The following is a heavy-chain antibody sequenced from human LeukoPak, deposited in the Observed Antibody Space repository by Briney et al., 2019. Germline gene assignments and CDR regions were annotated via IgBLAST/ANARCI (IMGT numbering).Heavy chain of an antibody. J-gene: IGHJ4*02. V-gene: IGHV3-23*01. CDR2: ILPGGGDT. D-gene: IGHD6-13*01. CDR1: GFTFSNAW. Sequence: GGSLRLSCAASGFTFSNAWMTWVRQAPGKGLEWVSTILPGGGDTYYADSVKGRFTISRDTSKNTLYLQMNTLRVEDTAVYYCAKAWPAAGTFDSWGQGSLVTVSS. CDR3: AKAWPAAGTFDS.